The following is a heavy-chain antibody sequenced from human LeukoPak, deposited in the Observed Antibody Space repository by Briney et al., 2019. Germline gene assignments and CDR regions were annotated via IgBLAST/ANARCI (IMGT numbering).Heavy chain of an antibody. D-gene: IGHD4-23*01. Sequence: GGSLRLSCAASGFTFSSYSMNWVRQAPGKGLEWVSTIDISGGSTYYADSVKGRFIISRDNSKNTLYLQMNSPRADDTAVYYCAKDQTPYYWGQGTLVTVSS. CDR2: IDISGGST. J-gene: IGHJ4*02. CDR1: GFTFSSYS. CDR3: AKDQTPYY. V-gene: IGHV3-23*01.